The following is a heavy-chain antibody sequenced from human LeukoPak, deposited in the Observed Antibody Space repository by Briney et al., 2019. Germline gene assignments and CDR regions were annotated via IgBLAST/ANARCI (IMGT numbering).Heavy chain of an antibody. CDR2: ISGSGHDI. CDR3: ATYCSSASCPAGTLV. J-gene: IGHJ4*02. Sequence: KPGGSLRLSCAASGFTFSDFYMSWIRQAPGLGLEYLSYISGSGHDIIYADSVRGRFTISRDNSKNTLYLQMNSLRAEDTAVYYCATYCSSASCPAGTLVWGQGTLVTVSS. D-gene: IGHD2-2*01. V-gene: IGHV3-11*06. CDR1: GFTFSDFY.